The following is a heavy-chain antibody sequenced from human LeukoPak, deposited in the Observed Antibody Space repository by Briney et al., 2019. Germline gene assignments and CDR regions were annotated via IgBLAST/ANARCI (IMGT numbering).Heavy chain of an antibody. CDR1: GFTFSSYE. D-gene: IGHD2-8*01. V-gene: IGHV3-48*03. Sequence: AGGSLRLSCAASGFTFSSYEMSWVRQAPGKGLEWVSYIRSSGSSIYYADSVKGRFTISRDDAKNSLYLQMNSLRAEDTAVYYCARDTILNGVKGFDYWGQGTLVTVSS. J-gene: IGHJ4*02. CDR3: ARDTILNGVKGFDY. CDR2: IRSSGSSI.